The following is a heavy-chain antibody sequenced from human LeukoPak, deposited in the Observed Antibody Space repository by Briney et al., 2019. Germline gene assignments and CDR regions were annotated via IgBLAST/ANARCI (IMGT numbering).Heavy chain of an antibody. J-gene: IGHJ4*02. CDR1: GYSISRGYY. V-gene: IGHV4-38-2*01. CDR2: IYYSGST. CDR3: AKQAYYFVDY. D-gene: IGHD2/OR15-2a*01. Sequence: SXTLSLTCAVSGYSISRGYYWGWIRPPPGKGLEGIGNIYYSGSTYYNPSLKSRLTISLDTSKNQVSLKLNSVTAADTAVYYCAKQAYYFVDYWGQGTLVAISS.